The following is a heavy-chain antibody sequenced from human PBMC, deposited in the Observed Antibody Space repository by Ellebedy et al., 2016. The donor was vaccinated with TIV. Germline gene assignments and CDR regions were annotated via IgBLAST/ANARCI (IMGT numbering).Heavy chain of an antibody. V-gene: IGHV3-30-3*01. Sequence: SLKISXVVSGFTLTNYVVHWVRQAPGKGLEWVADISYDGTSKYYADSVKGRFTISRDISKNTVYLQMTSLRAEDTAVYYCARGEGPYYYGMDVWGQGTTVTVSS. CDR2: ISYDGTSK. CDR1: GFTLTNYV. J-gene: IGHJ6*02. CDR3: ARGEGPYYYGMDV.